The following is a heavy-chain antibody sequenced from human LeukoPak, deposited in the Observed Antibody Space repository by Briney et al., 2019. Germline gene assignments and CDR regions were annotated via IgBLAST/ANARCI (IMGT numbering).Heavy chain of an antibody. J-gene: IGHJ4*02. Sequence: GGSLRLSCAASGFTFSDYYMSWIRQAPGKGLEWVSGINWNGGSTGYADSVKGRFTISRDNAKNSLYLQMNSLRAEDTALYHCARDGRSDYYDSSGYQDVFDYWGQGTLVTVSS. CDR1: GFTFSDYY. V-gene: IGHV3-20*01. D-gene: IGHD3-22*01. CDR3: ARDGRSDYYDSSGYQDVFDY. CDR2: INWNGGST.